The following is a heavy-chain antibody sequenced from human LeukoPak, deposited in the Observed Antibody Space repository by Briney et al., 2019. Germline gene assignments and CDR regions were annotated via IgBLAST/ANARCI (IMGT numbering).Heavy chain of an antibody. Sequence: ASVKVSCKASGYTFTSYGISWVRQAPGQRLEWMGWISAYNGNTNYAQKLQGRVTMTTDTSTSTAYMELRSLRSDDTAVYYCARDQSGYYYGSGSYSDGDYFDYWGQGTLVSVSS. J-gene: IGHJ4*02. D-gene: IGHD3-10*01. CDR2: ISAYNGNT. CDR1: GYTFTSYG. V-gene: IGHV1-18*01. CDR3: ARDQSGYYYGSGSYSDGDYFDY.